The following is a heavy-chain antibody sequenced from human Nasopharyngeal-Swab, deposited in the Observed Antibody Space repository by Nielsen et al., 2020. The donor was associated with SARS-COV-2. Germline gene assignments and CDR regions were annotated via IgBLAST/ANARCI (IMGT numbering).Heavy chain of an antibody. CDR3: GRHGGATGTTSLYYYYYMDV. D-gene: IGHD1-1*01. CDR2: IDPSDAYT. J-gene: IGHJ6*03. V-gene: IGHV5-10-1*01. Sequence: GESLKISCKGSGYSFTSYWISWVRQMHGKGLEWMGRIDPSDAYTNYSPSFQGHVTISADKSISTAYLQWSSLKASDTAMYYCGRHGGATGTTSLYYYYYMDVWGKGTTVTVSS. CDR1: GYSFTSYW.